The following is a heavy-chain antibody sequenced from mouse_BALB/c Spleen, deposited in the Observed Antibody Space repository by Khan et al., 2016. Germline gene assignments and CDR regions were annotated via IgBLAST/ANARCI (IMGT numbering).Heavy chain of an antibody. D-gene: IGHD2-1*01. CDR1: GYSITSGYY. V-gene: IGHV3-6*02. Sequence: EVQLQESGPGLVKPSQSLSLTCSVTGYSITSGYYWNWIRQFPGNKLEWMGYISYDGSTDYSPSLKNRISITRDTSKNKFFLKLNSVTTEDTATYYCERGGGNYANYWGQGTTLTVSS. CDR3: ERGGGNYANY. J-gene: IGHJ2*01. CDR2: ISYDGST.